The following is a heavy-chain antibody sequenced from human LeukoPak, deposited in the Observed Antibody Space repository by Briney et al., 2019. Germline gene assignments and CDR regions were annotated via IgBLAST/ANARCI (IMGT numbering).Heavy chain of an antibody. CDR3: ARETSRKGAHYMDV. D-gene: IGHD1-14*01. CDR2: IYFSGST. V-gene: IGHV4-59*01. CDR1: GGSISSYY. Sequence: SETLSLTRTDSGGSISSYYWSWIRQPPGRGLEWIGYIYFSGSTNYNPPLQSRVTISVVTSKIQYSLKLSSVTAADTAVYYCARETSRKGAHYMDVWGKGTTVTISS. J-gene: IGHJ6*03.